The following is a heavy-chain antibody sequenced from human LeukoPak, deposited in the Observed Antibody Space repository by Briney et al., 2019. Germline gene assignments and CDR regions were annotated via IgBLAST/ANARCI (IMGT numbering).Heavy chain of an antibody. CDR3: ARSRGYMSY. CDR2: IYHSGST. CDR1: HYSISSNYY. V-gene: IGHV4-38-2*02. Sequence: PSETLSLTCTVSHYSISSNYYWGWIRQPPGKGLEWIGSIYHSGSTYYNPSLKSRVTISVDTSKNQFSLKLTSVTAADTAVYYCARSRGYMSYWGQGTLVTVSS. J-gene: IGHJ4*02. D-gene: IGHD3-22*01.